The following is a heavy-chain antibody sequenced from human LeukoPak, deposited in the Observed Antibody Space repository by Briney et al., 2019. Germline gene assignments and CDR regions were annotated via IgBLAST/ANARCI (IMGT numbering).Heavy chain of an antibody. Sequence: GGSLRLSCTASGFTFGDYAVSWVRQAPGKGLEWVGFIRSKAYGGTTEYAASVKGRFTISRDDSKSIAYLQMNSLKTEDTAVYYCTGSYCSGGSCYFDYWGQGTLVTVSS. D-gene: IGHD2-15*01. CDR2: IRSKAYGGTT. CDR3: TGSYCSGGSCYFDY. V-gene: IGHV3-49*04. J-gene: IGHJ4*02. CDR1: GFTFGDYA.